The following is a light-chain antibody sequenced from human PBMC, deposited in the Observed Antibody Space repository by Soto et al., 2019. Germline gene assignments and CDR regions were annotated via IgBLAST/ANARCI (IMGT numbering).Light chain of an antibody. CDR2: ENN. CDR1: SSNIGAGYE. V-gene: IGLV1-40*01. Sequence: QSVLTQPPSVSEAPGQRVTISCTGSSSNIGAGYEAHWYQQVPGTAPKLRIYENNNRPSGVPDRFSGSKSGTSASLAITGLQAEDEAEYYCQSYDSRLSGYVFGTGTKLTVL. J-gene: IGLJ1*01. CDR3: QSYDSRLSGYV.